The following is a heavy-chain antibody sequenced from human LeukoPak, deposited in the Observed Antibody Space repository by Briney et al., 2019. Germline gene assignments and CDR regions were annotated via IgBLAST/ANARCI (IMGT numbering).Heavy chain of an antibody. D-gene: IGHD2-2*01. J-gene: IGHJ6*03. V-gene: IGHV3-21*01. CDR2: ISSSSSYI. Sequence: GGSLRLSCAASGFTFSSYSMNWVGQAPGKWLEWVSSISSSSSYIYYADSVKGRFIISRDNAKNSLYLQMNSLRAEDTAVYYCARYCSSTSCHHSYYYYMDVWGKGTTITVSS. CDR3: ARYCSSTSCHHSYYYYMDV. CDR1: GFTFSSYS.